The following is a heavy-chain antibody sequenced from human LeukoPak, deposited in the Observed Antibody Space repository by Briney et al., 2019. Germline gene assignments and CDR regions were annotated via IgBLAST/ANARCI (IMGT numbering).Heavy chain of an antibody. CDR2: ISYDGSNK. V-gene: IGHV3-30*04. Sequence: PGGSLRLSCAASGFTFSSYAMHWVRQAPGKGLEWVAVISYDGSNKYYADSVKGRFTMSRDNSKNTLYLQMNSLRAEDTAVYYCARSGRYSYGYSGYWGQGTLVTVSS. D-gene: IGHD5-18*01. CDR3: ARSGRYSYGYSGY. CDR1: GFTFSSYA. J-gene: IGHJ4*02.